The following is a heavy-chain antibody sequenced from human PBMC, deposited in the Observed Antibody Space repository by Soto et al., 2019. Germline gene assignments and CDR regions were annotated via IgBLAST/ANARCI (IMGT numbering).Heavy chain of an antibody. J-gene: IGHJ3*02. Sequence: QVQLVESGGGVVQPGRSLRLSCAASGFTFSSYAMHWVRQAPGKGLEWVAVISYDGSNKYYADSVKGRFTISRDNSKNTLYLQMNSLISKDTAVYYCAKLADFGEVKSNAFDIWGQGTMVTVSS. V-gene: IGHV3-30-3*02. CDR3: AKLADFGEVKSNAFDI. CDR2: ISYDGSNK. CDR1: GFTFSSYA. D-gene: IGHD3-3*01.